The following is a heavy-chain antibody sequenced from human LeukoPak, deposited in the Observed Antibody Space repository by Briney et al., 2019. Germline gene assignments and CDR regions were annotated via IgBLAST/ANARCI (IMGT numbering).Heavy chain of an antibody. Sequence: GASVNVSCKASGYTFTSYDINWVRQATGQGLEWMGWMNPNSGNTAYAQKFQGRVTMTRNTSISTAYMELSSLRSEDTAVYYCAREGGAKNWFDPWGQGTLVTVSS. CDR3: AREGGAKNWFDP. V-gene: IGHV1-8*01. J-gene: IGHJ5*02. CDR1: GYTFTSYD. CDR2: MNPNSGNT. D-gene: IGHD3-10*01.